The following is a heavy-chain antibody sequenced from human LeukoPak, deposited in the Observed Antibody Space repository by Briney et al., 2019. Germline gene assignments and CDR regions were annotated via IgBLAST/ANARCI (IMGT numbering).Heavy chain of an antibody. Sequence: SETLSLTCTVSGGSISSSSYHWGWIRQPPGKGLEWIGSIYYSGRTYYNPSLKSRVTISVDTPKNQFSLKLSSVTAADTAVYYCARRRDYYDSSGYAFDYWGQGTLVTVSS. D-gene: IGHD3-22*01. CDR2: IYYSGRT. CDR3: ARRRDYYDSSGYAFDY. J-gene: IGHJ4*02. CDR1: GGSISSSSYH. V-gene: IGHV4-39*01.